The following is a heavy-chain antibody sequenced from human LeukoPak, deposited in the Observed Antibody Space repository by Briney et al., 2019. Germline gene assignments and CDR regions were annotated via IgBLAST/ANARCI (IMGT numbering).Heavy chain of an antibody. CDR1: GGSFSGYY. D-gene: IGHD3-22*01. V-gene: IGHV4-34*01. J-gene: IGHJ5*02. CDR3: ARDPETSYYYDSSGYYH. Sequence: SETLSLTCAVYGGSFSGYYWSWIRQPPGKGLEWIGEINHSGSTNYNPSLKSRVTISVDTSKNQFSLKLSSVTAADTAVYYCARDPETSYYYDSSGYYHWGQGTLVTVSS. CDR2: INHSGST.